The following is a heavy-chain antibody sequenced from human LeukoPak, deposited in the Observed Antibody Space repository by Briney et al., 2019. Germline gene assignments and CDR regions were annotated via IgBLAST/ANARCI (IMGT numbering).Heavy chain of an antibody. CDR3: AKDLGSGGWPYYYCYMDV. CDR2: INSDGSST. J-gene: IGHJ6*03. D-gene: IGHD6-19*01. CDR1: GFTFTNYW. Sequence: GGSLRLSCAASGFTFTNYWMSWVRQAPGKGLVWVSRINSDGSSTSYADSVKGRFTISRDNSKNTLYLQMNSLRAEDTAVYYCAKDLGSGGWPYYYCYMDVWGKGTTVTVSS. V-gene: IGHV3-74*01.